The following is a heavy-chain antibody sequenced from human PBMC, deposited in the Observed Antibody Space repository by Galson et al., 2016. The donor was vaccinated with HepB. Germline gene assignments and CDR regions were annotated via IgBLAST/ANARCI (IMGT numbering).Heavy chain of an antibody. V-gene: IGHV3-33*08. Sequence: SLRLSCAVSGITFITFEMPWVRQAPGKGLEWLAVIWYEGSIKNYADSLKARSTISRDNSKNTLYIQRKSLRAEDTAVYYCAGDDFGDSIDYWGRGTLVTVSS. CDR2: IWYEGSIK. CDR1: GITFITFE. D-gene: IGHD4-17*01. CDR3: AGDDFGDSIDY. J-gene: IGHJ4*02.